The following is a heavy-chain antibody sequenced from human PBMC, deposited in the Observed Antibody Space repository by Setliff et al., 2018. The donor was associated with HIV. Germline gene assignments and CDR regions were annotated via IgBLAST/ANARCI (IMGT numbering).Heavy chain of an antibody. CDR2: IFYSGSA. J-gene: IGHJ1*01. CDR3: ARGDMPRVVRGVIFRPTYFQH. CDR1: GGAFNTSSSY. D-gene: IGHD3-10*01. Sequence: SETLSLTCTVSGGAFNTSSSYWGWIRQPPGKGLEYIGGIFYSGSAYYNPSLKSRVTISVDTSKNQLSLKLSSVTAADTAVYYCARGDMPRVVRGVIFRPTYFQHWGQGTLVTVSS. V-gene: IGHV4-39*01.